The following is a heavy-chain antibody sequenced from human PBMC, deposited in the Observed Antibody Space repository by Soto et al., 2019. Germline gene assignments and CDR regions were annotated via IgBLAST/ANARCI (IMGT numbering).Heavy chain of an antibody. CDR3: AKDGFPLGPFDY. Sequence: GGSLRLSCAASGFTFSSYGMHWVRQAPGKGLEWVAVISYDGSNKYYADSVKGRFTISRDNSKNTLYLQMNSLRAEDTAVYYCAKDGFPLGPFDYWGQGTLVTVSS. CDR2: ISYDGSNK. D-gene: IGHD5-12*01. CDR1: GFTFSSYG. J-gene: IGHJ4*02. V-gene: IGHV3-30*18.